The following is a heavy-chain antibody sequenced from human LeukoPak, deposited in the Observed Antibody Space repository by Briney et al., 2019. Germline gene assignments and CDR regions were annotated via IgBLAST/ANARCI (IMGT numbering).Heavy chain of an antibody. CDR3: ARDRSPDYYDSSGYYWGAVDAFDI. Sequence: GGSLRLSCAASGFTFSSYDMHWVRQATGKGLEWVSAIGTAGDTYYPGSVKGRFTISRENAKNSLYLQMNSLRAEDTAVYYCARDRSPDYYDSSGYYWGAVDAFDIWGQGTMVTVSS. CDR2: IGTAGDT. D-gene: IGHD3-22*01. CDR1: GFTFSSYD. J-gene: IGHJ3*02. V-gene: IGHV3-13*01.